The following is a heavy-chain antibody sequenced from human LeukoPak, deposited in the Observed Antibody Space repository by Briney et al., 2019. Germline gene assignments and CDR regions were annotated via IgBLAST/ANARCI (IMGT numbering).Heavy chain of an antibody. Sequence: SETLSLTCAVSGYSISSSYYWGWIRQPPGKGLEWIGSIYHSGSTYYNPSLKSRVTISVDTSKNQFSLKLSSVTAADTAVYYCARNDILTGYSSTEFDYWGQGTLVTVSS. CDR3: ARNDILTGYSSTEFDY. CDR1: GYSISSSYY. V-gene: IGHV4-38-2*01. CDR2: IYHSGST. D-gene: IGHD3-9*01. J-gene: IGHJ4*02.